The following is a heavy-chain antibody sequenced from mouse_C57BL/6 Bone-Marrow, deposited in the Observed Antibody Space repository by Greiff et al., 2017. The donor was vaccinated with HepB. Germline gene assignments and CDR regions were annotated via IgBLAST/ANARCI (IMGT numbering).Heavy chain of an antibody. V-gene: IGHV5-4*03. D-gene: IGHD4-1*01. J-gene: IGHJ3*01. CDR1: GFTFSSYA. CDR3: ARGGLAWCAY. CDR2: ISDGGSYT. Sequence: EVKLMESGGGLVKPGGSLKLSCAASGFTFSSYAMSWVRQTPEKRLEWVATISDGGSYTYYPDNVKGRFTISRDNAKNNLYLQMSHLKSEDTAMYYCARGGLAWCAYWGQGTLVTVSA.